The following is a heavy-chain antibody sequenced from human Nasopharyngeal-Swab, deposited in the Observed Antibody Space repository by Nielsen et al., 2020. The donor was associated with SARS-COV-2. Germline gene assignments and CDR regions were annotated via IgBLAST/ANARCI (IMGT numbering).Heavy chain of an antibody. Sequence: GGSLRLSCAASGFTFSSYWMHWVRQAPGKGLVWVSRINDDGRDTIYADSVKGRFTISRDNAKITLYLQMNSLRAEDTAVYYCVRATNLGGSLWVPDYWGQGTLVTVSS. D-gene: IGHD5-12*01. CDR2: INDDGRDT. V-gene: IGHV3-74*01. J-gene: IGHJ4*02. CDR3: VRATNLGGSLWVPDY. CDR1: GFTFSSYW.